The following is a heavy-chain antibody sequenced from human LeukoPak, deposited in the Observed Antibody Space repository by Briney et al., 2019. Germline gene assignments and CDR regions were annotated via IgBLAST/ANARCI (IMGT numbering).Heavy chain of an antibody. J-gene: IGHJ4*02. D-gene: IGHD6-19*01. CDR3: ARESGWSLDY. V-gene: IGHV3-48*02. CDR2: ISGSSSTI. Sequence: PGGSLRLSCADSGFTFSTYSMNWVCQAPGKGLEWVSYISGSSSTIYYADSVKGRFTISRDNAKNSLYLQMNSLRDEDTAVYYCARESGWSLDYWGQGTLVTVSS. CDR1: GFTFSTYS.